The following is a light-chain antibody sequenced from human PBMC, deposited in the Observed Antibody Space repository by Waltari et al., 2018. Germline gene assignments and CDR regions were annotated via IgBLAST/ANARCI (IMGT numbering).Light chain of an antibody. CDR2: EGS. J-gene: IGLJ3*02. CDR3: CSYAGSSTWV. CDR1: NSDVGSYNL. V-gene: IGLV2-23*01. Sequence: QSALTQPASVSGSPGQSITISCTGTNSDVGSYNLVSWYQQHPGKAPKLMIYEGSKRPSVVSSRFSGSKSGNTASLTISGLQAEDEADYYCCSYAGSSTWVFGGGTKLTVL.